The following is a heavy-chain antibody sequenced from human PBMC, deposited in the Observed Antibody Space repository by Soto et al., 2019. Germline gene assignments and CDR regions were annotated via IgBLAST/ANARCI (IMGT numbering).Heavy chain of an antibody. V-gene: IGHV3-49*04. CDR2: IRSKAYGGRT. D-gene: IGHD2-21*01. Sequence: GGSLRLSCAASGFTFSCYGMHWVRQAPGKGLEWVGFIRSKAYGGRTEYAASVKGRFTISRDDSKSIAYLQMNSLKTEDTAVYYCTSHHNIVASETDYWGQGTLVTVSS. CDR1: GFTFSCYG. CDR3: TSHHNIVASETDY. J-gene: IGHJ4*02.